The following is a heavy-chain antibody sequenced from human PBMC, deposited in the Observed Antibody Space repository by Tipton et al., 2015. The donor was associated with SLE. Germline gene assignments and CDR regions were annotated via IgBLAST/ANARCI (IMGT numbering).Heavy chain of an antibody. CDR1: GGSISSGGYY. J-gene: IGHJ6*02. D-gene: IGHD6-13*01. V-gene: IGHV4-31*03. Sequence: TLSLTCTVSGGSISSGGYYWSWIRQHPGKGLEWIGYIYYSGSTNYNPSLKSRVTISVDTSKNQFSLKLSSVTAADTAVYYCARAAGSSSWTYGMDVWGQGTTVTVSS. CDR2: IYYSGST. CDR3: ARAAGSSSWTYGMDV.